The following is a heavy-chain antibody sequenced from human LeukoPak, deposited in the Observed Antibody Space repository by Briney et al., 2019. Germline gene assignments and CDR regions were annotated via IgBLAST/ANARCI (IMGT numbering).Heavy chain of an antibody. D-gene: IGHD1-26*01. Sequence: EGSLRLSCAASGFTFSSYGMHWVRQAPGKGLEWVAFIRYDGSNKYYADSVKGRFTISRDNSKNTLYLQMNSLRAEDTDVYYCAKDEVGANLFDYWGQGTLVTVSS. V-gene: IGHV3-30*02. CDR3: AKDEVGANLFDY. CDR2: IRYDGSNK. CDR1: GFTFSSYG. J-gene: IGHJ4*02.